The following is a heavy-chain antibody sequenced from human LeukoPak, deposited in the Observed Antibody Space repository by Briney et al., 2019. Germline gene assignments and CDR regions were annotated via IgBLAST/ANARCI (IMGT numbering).Heavy chain of an antibody. D-gene: IGHD5-18*01. CDR2: INPSGGST. CDR3: ARDAGYSYGTYYFDY. V-gene: IGHV1-46*01. J-gene: IGHJ4*02. Sequence: AASVKVSCKASGYTFTGYYMHWVRQAPGQGLEWMGIINPSGGSTSYAQKFQGRVTMTRDTSTSTVYMELSSLRSEDTAVYYCARDAGYSYGTYYFDYWGQGTLVTVSS. CDR1: GYTFTGYY.